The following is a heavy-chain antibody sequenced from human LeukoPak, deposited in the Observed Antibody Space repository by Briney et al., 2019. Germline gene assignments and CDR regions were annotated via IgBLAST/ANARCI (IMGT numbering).Heavy chain of an antibody. CDR1: GGSFSGYY. CDR2: INHSGST. Sequence: SETLSLTCAVYGGSFSGYYWSWIRQPPGKGLEWIGEINHSGSTNYNPSLKSRVTISVDTSKNQFSLKLSSVTAADTAVYYCARDYSGSYYAEYYFDYWGQGTLVTVSS. J-gene: IGHJ4*02. V-gene: IGHV4-34*01. D-gene: IGHD1-26*01. CDR3: ARDYSGSYYAEYYFDY.